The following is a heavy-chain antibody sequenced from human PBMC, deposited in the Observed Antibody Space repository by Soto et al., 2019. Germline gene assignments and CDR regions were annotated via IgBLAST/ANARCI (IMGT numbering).Heavy chain of an antibody. CDR1: GFTFSSYA. J-gene: IGHJ6*03. CDR3: ARALDGFQGYYYMDV. CDR2: ISSNGGST. Sequence: EVQLVESGGGLVQPGGSLRLSCAASGFTFSSYAMHWVRQAPGKGLEYVSAISSNGGSTYYANSVKGRFTISRDNSKNTLYLQMGSLRAEDMAVYYCARALDGFQGYYYMDVWGKGTTVTVSS. V-gene: IGHV3-64*01. D-gene: IGHD3-9*01.